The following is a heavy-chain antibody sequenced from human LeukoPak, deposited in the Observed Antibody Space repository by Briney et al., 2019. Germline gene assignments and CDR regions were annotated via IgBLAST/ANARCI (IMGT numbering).Heavy chain of an antibody. CDR3: ARDAVVVIADDAFDI. CDR2: ISSSGSTI. D-gene: IGHD3-22*01. J-gene: IGHJ3*02. Sequence: GGSLRLSCAASGFTFSSYWMSWVRQAPGKGLEWVSYISSSGSTIYYADSVKGRFTISRDNAKNSLYLQMNSLRAEDTAVYYCARDAVVVIADDAFDIWGQGTMVTVSS. CDR1: GFTFSSYW. V-gene: IGHV3-48*04.